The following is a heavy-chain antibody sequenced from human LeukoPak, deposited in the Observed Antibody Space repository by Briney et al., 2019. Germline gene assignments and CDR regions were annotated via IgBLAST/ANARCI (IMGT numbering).Heavy chain of an antibody. J-gene: IGHJ6*03. CDR1: GVSINSHY. CDR2: IYDSGSA. D-gene: IGHD3-3*01. CDR3: ARVLQNYYHLDV. V-gene: IGHV4-59*11. Sequence: SETLSLTCTVSGVSINSHYWSWIRQPPGKGLEWIGFIYDSGSANYKSSLKSRVTMTLDTSKNQFPLKLNSVTAADTAVYYCARVLQNYYHLDVWGKGTTVTVSS.